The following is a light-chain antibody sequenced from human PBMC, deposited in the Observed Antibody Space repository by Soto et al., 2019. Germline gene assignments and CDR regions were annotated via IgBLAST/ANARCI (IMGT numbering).Light chain of an antibody. Sequence: EIVLTQSPATLSLSPGERATLSCGATQSVSSSYLAWYQQKPGLAPRLLIYDASNRATGIPDRFSGSGSGXXXXXXXXXXEPXDFAVXXXQXYGSSPLTFGQGTRLEIK. V-gene: IGKV3D-20*01. CDR2: DAS. J-gene: IGKJ5*01. CDR3: QXYGSSPLT. CDR1: QSVSSSY.